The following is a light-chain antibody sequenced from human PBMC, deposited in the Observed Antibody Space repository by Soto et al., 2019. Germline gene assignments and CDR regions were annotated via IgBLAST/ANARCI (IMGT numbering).Light chain of an antibody. CDR3: QSYDSSLSGSV. Sequence: QSVLTQPPSVSGAAGQRVTISCTGSSSNIGAGFDVSWYQQLPGTAPKLLIFGDSNRPSGVTDRFSGSKSGASAFLAISGLQAEDEADYYCQSYDSSLSGSVFGGGTKLTVL. CDR2: GDS. V-gene: IGLV1-40*01. J-gene: IGLJ3*02. CDR1: SSNIGAGFD.